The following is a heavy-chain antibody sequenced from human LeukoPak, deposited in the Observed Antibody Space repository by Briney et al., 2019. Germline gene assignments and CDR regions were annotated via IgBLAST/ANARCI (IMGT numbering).Heavy chain of an antibody. J-gene: IGHJ5*02. V-gene: IGHV1-2*02. D-gene: IGHD5-12*01. CDR1: GYTFTSYA. CDR2: INPNSGDT. CDR3: ARARPIYSGYDRESWFDP. Sequence: ASVKVSCKASGYTFTSYAMNWVRQAPGQGLEWMGWINPNSGDTNYAQKFQGRVTMTRDTSISTAYMELRRLRFDDTAVYYCARARPIYSGYDRESWFDPWGQGVLVTVSS.